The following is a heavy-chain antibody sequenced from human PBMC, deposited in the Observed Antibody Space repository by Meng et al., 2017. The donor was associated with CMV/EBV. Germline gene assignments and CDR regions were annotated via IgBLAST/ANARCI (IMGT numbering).Heavy chain of an antibody. J-gene: IGHJ4*01. D-gene: IGHD1-26*01. V-gene: IGHV1-2*02. CDR3: ARGGAWEEPGPRFDY. Sequence: QVQLVQSGAEVKKPGAAVKVPCKASGYTFTGYYMHWVRQAPGQGLEWMGWINPNSGGTNYAQKFQGRVTMTRDTSISTAYMELSRLRSDDTAVYYCARGGAWEEPGPRFDYWGHGPLVTVSS. CDR1: GYTFTGYY. CDR2: INPNSGGT.